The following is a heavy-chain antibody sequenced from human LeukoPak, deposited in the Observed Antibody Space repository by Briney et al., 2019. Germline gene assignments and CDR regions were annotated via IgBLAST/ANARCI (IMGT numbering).Heavy chain of an antibody. CDR3: ASPDYDFWSGYDAFHI. J-gene: IGHJ3*02. V-gene: IGHV3-7*03. Sequence: GGSLRLSCAASGFTFSSYWMNWVRQAPGKGLEWVVNIKQDGSEKYYVDSVKGRFTISRDNAKNSLYLQMNSLRAEDTAVYYCASPDYDFWSGYDAFHIWGQGTMVTVSS. CDR1: GFTFSSYW. D-gene: IGHD3-3*01. CDR2: IKQDGSEK.